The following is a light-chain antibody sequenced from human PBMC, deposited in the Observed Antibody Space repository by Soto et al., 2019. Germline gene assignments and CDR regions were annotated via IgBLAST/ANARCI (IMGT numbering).Light chain of an antibody. J-gene: IGKJ1*01. CDR3: QQSYTTPWT. CDR2: TTS. Sequence: DIQMTQSPSSLSASVGDRVTITCRASQGVSAYLLWYQQTQGRAPKLLISTTSSLQSGVPSRFSGSGSGTDFTLTISSLQPEDFATYYCQQSYTTPWTFGQGTKLEIK. V-gene: IGKV1-39*01. CDR1: QGVSAY.